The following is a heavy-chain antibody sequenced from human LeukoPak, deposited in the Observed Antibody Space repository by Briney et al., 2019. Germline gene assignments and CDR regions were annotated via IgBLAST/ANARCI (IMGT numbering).Heavy chain of an antibody. D-gene: IGHD3-3*01. CDR1: GFTFGDYA. Sequence: PGGSLRLSCTASGFTFGDYAMSWVRQAPGKGLEWVGFIRSKAYGGTTEYAASVKGRFTISRDDSKSIAYLQMNSLKTEDTAVYYCTRDRLNDFWSGYRGHYFDYWGQGTLVTVSS. V-gene: IGHV3-49*04. J-gene: IGHJ4*02. CDR2: IRSKAYGGTT. CDR3: TRDRLNDFWSGYRGHYFDY.